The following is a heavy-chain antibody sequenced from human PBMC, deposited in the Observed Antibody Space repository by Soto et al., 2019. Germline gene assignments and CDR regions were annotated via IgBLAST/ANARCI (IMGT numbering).Heavy chain of an antibody. CDR3: ARSTAFLFGVVMGSVLEMDV. Sequence: PGGSLRLSCAASGFTFSSYSMNWVRQAPGKGLEWVSSISSSSSYIYYADSVKGRFTISRENAKNSLYLQMNSLRAEDTAVYYCARSTAFLFGVVMGSVLEMDVWGKGTTVTVSS. J-gene: IGHJ6*04. CDR2: ISSSSSYI. CDR1: GFTFSSYS. D-gene: IGHD3-3*01. V-gene: IGHV3-21*01.